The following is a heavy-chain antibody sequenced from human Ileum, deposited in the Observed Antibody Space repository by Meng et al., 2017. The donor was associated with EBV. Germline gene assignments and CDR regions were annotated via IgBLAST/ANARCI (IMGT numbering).Heavy chain of an antibody. D-gene: IGHD3-10*01. Sequence: QGALQGSGPGLVKPSGTLSLTCAVSGDSVSGSDWWSWVRQPPGKGLEWIGEVYHDGATNYHPSLKSRVTISLDKSKNEVNLHLNSLTAADTAVYFCARSSPIVRGLDYWGQGTLVTVSS. CDR1: GDSVSGSDW. V-gene: IGHV4-4*02. J-gene: IGHJ4*02. CDR3: ARSSPIVRGLDY. CDR2: VYHDGAT.